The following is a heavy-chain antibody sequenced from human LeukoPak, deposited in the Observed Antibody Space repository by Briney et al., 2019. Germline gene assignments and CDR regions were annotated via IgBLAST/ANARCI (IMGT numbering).Heavy chain of an antibody. V-gene: IGHV3-30*18. CDR2: ISYDGSNK. CDR3: AKDEPLVPFDY. Sequence: PGRSLRLSCAASGFTYSSYGMHWVRQGPGKGLEWVAVISYDGSNKYYADSVKGRFTISRDNSKNTLYLQMNSLRAEDTAVYYCAKDEPLVPFDYWGQGTLVSVS. D-gene: IGHD6-6*01. CDR1: GFTYSSYG. J-gene: IGHJ4*02.